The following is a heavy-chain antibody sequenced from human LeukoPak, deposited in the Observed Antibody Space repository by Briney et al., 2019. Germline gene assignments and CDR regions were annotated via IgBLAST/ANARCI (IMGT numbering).Heavy chain of an antibody. V-gene: IGHV1-69*13. J-gene: IGHJ4*02. CDR2: IIPIFGTA. D-gene: IGHD6-19*01. CDR1: GGTFSSYA. CDR3: ARTTIYSSGWSFRALAL. Sequence: ASVKVSCKASGGTFSSYAISWVRQAPGQGLEWMGGIIPIFGTANYAQKFQGRVTITADESRSTAYMELSSLRSEDTAVYYCARTTIYSSGWSFRALALWDQGTLVTVSS.